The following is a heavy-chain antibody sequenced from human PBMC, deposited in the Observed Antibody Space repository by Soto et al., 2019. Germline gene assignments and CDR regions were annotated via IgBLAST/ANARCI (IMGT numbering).Heavy chain of an antibody. D-gene: IGHD3-10*01. CDR3: ATLWGQD. Sequence: QLQLQESGPGLVKPSETLSLTCTVSGGSISSSSYYWGWIRQPPGKGLEWIGRIYYSGSTYYNPSXTXRXXIPVDPSKNQFSLKLSSVTAADTAVYYCATLWGQDWGQGTLVTVSS. V-gene: IGHV4-39*01. J-gene: IGHJ4*02. CDR2: IYYSGST. CDR1: GGSISSSSYY.